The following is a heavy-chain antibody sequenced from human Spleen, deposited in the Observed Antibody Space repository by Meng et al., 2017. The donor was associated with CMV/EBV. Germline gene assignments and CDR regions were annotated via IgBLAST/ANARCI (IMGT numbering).Heavy chain of an antibody. Sequence: LSLTCAASGFTFSSYAMTWVRQPPGKGLEWVAFIRDDGTNIRYGDSVKGRFTISRDNSKNTLYLHMNTLRVEDTAAYFCGRNWRGNWFDPWGQGISVTVSS. CDR1: GFTFSSYA. CDR3: GRNWRGNWFDP. J-gene: IGHJ5*01. V-gene: IGHV3-30*02. CDR2: IRDDGTNI.